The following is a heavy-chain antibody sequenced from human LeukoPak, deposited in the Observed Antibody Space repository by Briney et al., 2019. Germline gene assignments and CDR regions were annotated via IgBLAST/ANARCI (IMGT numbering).Heavy chain of an antibody. CDR2: INPSGGST. CDR3: ARSGYGDYLNYFDY. Sequence: ASVTVSCKVSGYTLTELSMHWVRQAPGQGLEWMGIINPSGGSTSYAQKFQGRVTMTRDTSTSTVYMELSSLRSEDTAVYYCARSGYGDYLNYFDYWGQGTLVTVSS. D-gene: IGHD4-17*01. J-gene: IGHJ4*02. V-gene: IGHV1-46*01. CDR1: GYTLTELS.